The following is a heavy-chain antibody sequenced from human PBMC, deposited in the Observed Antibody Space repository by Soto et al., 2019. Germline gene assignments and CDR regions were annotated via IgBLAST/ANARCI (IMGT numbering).Heavy chain of an antibody. V-gene: IGHV5-51*01. J-gene: IGHJ6*02. D-gene: IGHD2-21*02. CDR1: GYSFTSHW. CDR2: IYPGDSDT. CDR3: ARSGGDFPAGDMDV. Sequence: LGESLKISCKPSGYSFTSHWIGWVLQMPGKGLEWMGIIYPGDSDTTYSPSFQGQVTMSADKSISTAYLQWSSLKASDTAMYYCARSGGDFPAGDMDVWGQGTTVTVSS.